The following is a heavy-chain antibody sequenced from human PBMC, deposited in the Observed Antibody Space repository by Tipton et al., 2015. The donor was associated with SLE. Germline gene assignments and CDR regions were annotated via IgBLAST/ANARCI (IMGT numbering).Heavy chain of an antibody. J-gene: IGHJ3*01. CDR3: AKDPGEGPKTLDV. CDR2: VYYSGTT. CDR1: GDSISSDFYY. Sequence: TLSLTCTVSGDSISSDFYYWSWIRQHPGKGLEWIGTVYYSGTTYYNTSLKSRLSLSQDTSENQISLRLSSVTAADTAVYYCAKDPGEGPKTLDVWGQGTKVTVSS. V-gene: IGHV4-31*03. D-gene: IGHD7-27*01.